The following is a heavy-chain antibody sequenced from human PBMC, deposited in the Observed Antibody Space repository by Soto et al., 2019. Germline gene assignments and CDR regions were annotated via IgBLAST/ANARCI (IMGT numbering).Heavy chain of an antibody. CDR1: GYSFLNYW. D-gene: IGHD5-18*01. J-gene: IGHJ4*02. V-gene: IGHV5-51*01. CDR2: IYPGDSDA. CDR3: ARHIVDTSMTASFNY. Sequence: GESLKIYCKTSGYSFLNYWIGWVRQMPGKGLEWMGIIYPGDSDARYSPSFQGQVTISADKSISTVYLQWSSLKASDTAMYYCARHIVDTSMTASFNYWGQGTQVPSPQ.